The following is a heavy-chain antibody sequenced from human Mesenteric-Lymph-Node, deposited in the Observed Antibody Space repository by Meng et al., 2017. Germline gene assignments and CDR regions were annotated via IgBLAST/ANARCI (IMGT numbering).Heavy chain of an antibody. J-gene: IGHJ6*02. CDR1: GFTFSSYA. CDR3: AKALGTSSQYGMDV. V-gene: IGHV3-30*04. D-gene: IGHD1-14*01. CDR2: ISYDGSNK. Sequence: GESLKISCAASGFTFSSYAMHWVRQAPGKGLEWVAVISYDGSNKYYADSVKGRFTISRDNSKNTLYLQMNSLRAEDTAIYYCAKALGTSSQYGMDVWGQGTTVTVSS.